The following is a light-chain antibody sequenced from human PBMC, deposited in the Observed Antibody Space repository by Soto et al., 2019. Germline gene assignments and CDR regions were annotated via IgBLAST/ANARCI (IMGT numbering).Light chain of an antibody. Sequence: QPVLTQPPSASGTPGQRVTISCSGSSSNIGSNYVYWYQQLPGTAPKLLIYRNNLRPSGVPDRFSGSKSGTSASLAISGLRSEDEADYYCAAWDDRLSGVFGEGTKVTVL. CDR3: AAWDDRLSGV. V-gene: IGLV1-47*01. CDR1: SSNIGSNY. CDR2: RNN. J-gene: IGLJ3*02.